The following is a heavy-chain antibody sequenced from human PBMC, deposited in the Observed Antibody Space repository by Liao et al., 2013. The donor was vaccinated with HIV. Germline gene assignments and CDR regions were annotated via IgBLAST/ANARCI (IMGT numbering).Heavy chain of an antibody. CDR3: ARGTIIAAFDY. V-gene: IGHV4-30-4*08. Sequence: QVQLQESGPGLVKPSQTLSLTCTVSGGSISSGDYYWGWIRQPPGKGLEWIGYIYYSGSTDYNPSLKSRVTISVDTSKNQFSLKLNSMTAADTAVYYCARGTIIAAFDYWGQGTLVTVSS. CDR2: IYYSGST. D-gene: IGHD6-6*01. J-gene: IGHJ4*02. CDR1: GGSISSGDYY.